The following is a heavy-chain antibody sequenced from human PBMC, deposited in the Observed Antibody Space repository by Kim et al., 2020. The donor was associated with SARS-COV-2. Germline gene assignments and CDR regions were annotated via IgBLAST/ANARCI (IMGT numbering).Heavy chain of an antibody. V-gene: IGHV1-3*01. D-gene: IGHD6-13*01. CDR3: ASSLQQLVLFL. Sequence: ASVKVSCKASGYTFTSYAMHWVRQAPGQRLEWMGWINAGNGNTKYSQKFQGRVTFTRDTSASTAYMELSSLRSEDTAVYYCASSLQQLVLFLWGQGTLVTVSS. J-gene: IGHJ4*02. CDR2: INAGNGNT. CDR1: GYTFTSYA.